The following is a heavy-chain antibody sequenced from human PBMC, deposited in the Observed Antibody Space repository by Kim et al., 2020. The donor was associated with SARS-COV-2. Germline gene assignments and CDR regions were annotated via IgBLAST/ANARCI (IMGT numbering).Heavy chain of an antibody. CDR1: GYTFTSYG. CDR2: LSIYNGKT. Sequence: ASVKVSCQASGYTFTSYGISWVRQAPGQGLEWMGWLSIYNGKTNYAQKFQGRLTMTTDTSTSTAYMELTSLRSDDTAVYYCARDRATQANWFDPWGQGTLVTDSS. J-gene: IGHJ5*02. V-gene: IGHV1-18*01. CDR3: ARDRATQANWFDP. D-gene: IGHD1-26*01.